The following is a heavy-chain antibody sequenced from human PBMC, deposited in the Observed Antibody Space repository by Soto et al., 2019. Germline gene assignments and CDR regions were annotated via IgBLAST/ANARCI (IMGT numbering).Heavy chain of an antibody. Sequence: QVQLQESGPGLVKPSRTLSLTCPVSVGSFSSGVYYGSWIRQPPGKGLEWIGYIYYSGSTYYNPSLKSRVTISVDTSKNQFSLKLSSVTAADTAVYYCARVDSSGYQPFDYWGQGTLVTVSS. V-gene: IGHV4-30-4*01. D-gene: IGHD3-22*01. CDR1: VGSFSSGVYY. CDR3: ARVDSSGYQPFDY. CDR2: IYYSGST. J-gene: IGHJ4*02.